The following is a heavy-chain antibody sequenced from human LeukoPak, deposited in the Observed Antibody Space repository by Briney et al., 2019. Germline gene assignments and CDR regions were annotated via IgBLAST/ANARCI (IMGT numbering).Heavy chain of an antibody. J-gene: IGHJ4*02. CDR3: AKNDLGTVDY. CDR2: ISGNGGGT. D-gene: IGHD7-27*01. Sequence: PGGSLRLSCAASGFTFSSDAMSWVRQAPGKGLEWVSTISGNGGGTYYADSVKGRFTISRDNSKNTLYLQMNSLRAEDTAVYYCAKNDLGTVDYWGQGTLVTVSS. CDR1: GFTFSSDA. V-gene: IGHV3-23*01.